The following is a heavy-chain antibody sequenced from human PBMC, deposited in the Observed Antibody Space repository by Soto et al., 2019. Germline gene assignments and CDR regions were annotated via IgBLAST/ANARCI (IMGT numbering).Heavy chain of an antibody. J-gene: IGHJ4*02. CDR3: ARGTGSGYDYVWGSYRPYYFDY. CDR2: INHSGST. Sequence: SETLSLTCAVYCGSFSGYYWSWIRQPPGKGLEWIGEINHSGSTNYNPSLKSRVTISVDTSKNQFSLKLSSVTAADTAVYYCARGTGSGYDYVWGSYRPYYFDYWGQGTLVTVSS. CDR1: CGSFSGYY. D-gene: IGHD3-16*02. V-gene: IGHV4-34*01.